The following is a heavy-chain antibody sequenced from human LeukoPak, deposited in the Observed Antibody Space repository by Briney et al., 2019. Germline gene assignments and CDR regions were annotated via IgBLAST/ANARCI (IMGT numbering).Heavy chain of an antibody. CDR2: KKQDGSEK. D-gene: IGHD6-13*01. CDR3: TSYSSSFVWGAFDI. J-gene: IGHJ3*02. Sequence: GGSLRLSCAASGFTFSSYWMSSVRQAPGKGLEWVANKKQDGSEKYYVDSAKGRFTISRDNAKNSLYLQMNSLRAEDTAVYYCTSYSSSFVWGAFDIWGQGTMVTVSS. CDR1: GFTFSSYW. V-gene: IGHV3-7*01.